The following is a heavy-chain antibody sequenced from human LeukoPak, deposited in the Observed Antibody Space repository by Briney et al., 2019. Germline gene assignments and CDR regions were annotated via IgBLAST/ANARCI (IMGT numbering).Heavy chain of an antibody. CDR3: STDPRLLIY. V-gene: IGHV3-9*01. CDR1: GFTFDDYA. Sequence: GGSLRLSCAASGFTFDDYAMHWVRQAPGKGLEWVSGISWNSGRTGYADSVKGRFTISRDNAKNSLYLQMNSLRPDDTALYYCSTDPRLLIYWGHGTLVTVSS. J-gene: IGHJ4*01. CDR2: ISWNSGRT. D-gene: IGHD2-8*01.